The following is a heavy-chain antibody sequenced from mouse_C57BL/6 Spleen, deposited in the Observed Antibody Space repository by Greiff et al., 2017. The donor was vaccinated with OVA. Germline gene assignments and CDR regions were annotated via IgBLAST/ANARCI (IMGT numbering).Heavy chain of an antibody. CDR1: GFTFSDYG. D-gene: IGHD2-4*01. J-gene: IGHJ3*01. CDR2: ISSGSSTT. V-gene: IGHV5-17*01. CDR3: ANYEGFAY. Sequence: EVQRVESGGGLVKPGGSLKLSCAASGFTFSDYGMHWVRQAPEKGLEWVAYISSGSSTTYYADTVKGRFTISRDNAKNTLFLQMTGLRSEDTAMYYCANYEGFAYWGQGTLVTVSA.